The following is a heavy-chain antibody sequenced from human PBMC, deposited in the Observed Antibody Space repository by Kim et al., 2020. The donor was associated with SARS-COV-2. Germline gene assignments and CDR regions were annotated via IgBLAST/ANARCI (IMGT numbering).Heavy chain of an antibody. V-gene: IGHV4-39*01. J-gene: IGHJ3*02. CDR3: ARVTGITMILGAFDI. D-gene: IGHD3-22*01. Sequence: PSLKCRVTISVDTSKNQFSLKLSSVTATDTAVYYCARVTGITMILGAFDIWGQGTMVTVSS.